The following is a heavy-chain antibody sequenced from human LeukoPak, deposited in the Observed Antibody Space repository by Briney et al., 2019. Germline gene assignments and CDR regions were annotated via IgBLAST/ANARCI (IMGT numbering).Heavy chain of an antibody. V-gene: IGHV3-23*01. J-gene: IGHJ4*02. CDR1: GFTFSTFA. Sequence: AGGSLRLSCVASGFTFSTFAVIWVRHPPGKALVWVSSIFPSGGEIHYADSVRGRFTISRDNSKSTLSLQMNSLRVEDTAIYYCATYRQVLLPFESWGQGTLVTVSS. D-gene: IGHD2-8*02. CDR2: IFPSGGEI. CDR3: ATYRQVLLPFES.